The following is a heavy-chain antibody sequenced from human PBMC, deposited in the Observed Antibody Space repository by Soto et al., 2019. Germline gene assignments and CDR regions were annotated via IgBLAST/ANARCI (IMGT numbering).Heavy chain of an antibody. V-gene: IGHV1-18*01. D-gene: IGHD6-19*01. J-gene: IGHJ4*02. Sequence: QVQLVQSGAEVKKPGASVKVSCKASGYTFTTYDISWVRQAPGQGLEWMGRISTYNGDTNYPQKLQGRVTMTTDTSTSTAYMELRSLRSDDTAVYYCARDTNVAGRGFDYWGQGTLVTVSS. CDR1: GYTFTTYD. CDR3: ARDTNVAGRGFDY. CDR2: ISTYNGDT.